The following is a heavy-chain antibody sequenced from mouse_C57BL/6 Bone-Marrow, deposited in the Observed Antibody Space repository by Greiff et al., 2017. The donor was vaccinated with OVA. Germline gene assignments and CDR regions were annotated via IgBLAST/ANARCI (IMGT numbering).Heavy chain of an antibody. CDR3: ARKGGYDGYSGVFDY. J-gene: IGHJ2*01. Sequence: VQLQQSGPGLVAPSQSLSITCTVSGFSLTSYAISWVRQPPGKGLEWLGVLWTGGGTNYNSALKSRLSISKDNSKSQVFLKMNSLQTDDTARYYCARKGGYDGYSGVFDYWGQGTTLTVSS. V-gene: IGHV2-9-1*01. CDR1: GFSLTSYA. CDR2: LWTGGGT. D-gene: IGHD2-3*01.